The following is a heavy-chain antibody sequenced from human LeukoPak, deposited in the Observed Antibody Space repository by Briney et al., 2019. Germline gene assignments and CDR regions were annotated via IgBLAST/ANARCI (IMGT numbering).Heavy chain of an antibody. Sequence: GGTLRLSCAVSGFSFTNFWMSWVRQAPGRGLEWVANIHPEGNEKYHVESVKGRFTISRDNTKNLLFLQMNGLRVEDTAVYYCARGDAFSGDHWGQGTLVTVSS. V-gene: IGHV3-7*04. J-gene: IGHJ4*02. CDR2: IHPEGNEK. CDR3: ARGDAFSGDH. CDR1: GFSFTNFW.